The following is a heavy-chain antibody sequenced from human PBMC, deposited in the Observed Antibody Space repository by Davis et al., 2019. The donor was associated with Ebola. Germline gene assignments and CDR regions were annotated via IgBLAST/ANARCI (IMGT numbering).Heavy chain of an antibody. CDR1: VITFSSYA. CDR3: AKVDDYVWGSYRSQYFDY. D-gene: IGHD3-16*02. Sequence: GGSLRLSCTDSVITFSSYAMSWVRQAPGKGLEWVSAISGSGGSTYYADSVKGRFTISRDNSKNTLYLQMNSLRAEDTAVYYCAKVDDYVWGSYRSQYFDYWGQGTLVTVSS. CDR2: ISGSGGST. V-gene: IGHV3-23*01. J-gene: IGHJ4*02.